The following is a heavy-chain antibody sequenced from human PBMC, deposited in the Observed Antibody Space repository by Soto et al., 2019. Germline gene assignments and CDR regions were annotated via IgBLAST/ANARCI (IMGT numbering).Heavy chain of an antibody. CDR3: ARNRGYLNLDY. D-gene: IGHD3-22*01. CDR2: IYYSGST. J-gene: IGHJ4*02. CDR1: GDSISSYY. Sequence: SETLSLTCTVSGDSISSYYWTWIRQPPGKGLEWIGYIYYSGSTNYNPSLKSRVTISVDTSKNQFSLKPSSVTAADTAVYYYARNRGYLNLDYWGQGTLVTVSS. V-gene: IGHV4-59*12.